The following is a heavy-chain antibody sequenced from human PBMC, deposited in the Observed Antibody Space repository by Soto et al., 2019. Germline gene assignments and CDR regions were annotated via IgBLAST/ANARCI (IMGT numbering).Heavy chain of an antibody. V-gene: IGHV1-18*01. CDR3: ARGRRYYDSNGYYNYFDY. J-gene: IGHJ4*02. D-gene: IGHD3-22*01. CDR1: GYSFTSKG. CDR2: ISAYNGNT. Sequence: SVNAISTAPGYSFTSKGIISLRQAPRKGLEWMGWISAYNGNTNYAQKLQGRVTMTTDTSTSTAYMELSSLRSEDTAVYYCARGRRYYDSNGYYNYFDYWGQGTLVTVSS.